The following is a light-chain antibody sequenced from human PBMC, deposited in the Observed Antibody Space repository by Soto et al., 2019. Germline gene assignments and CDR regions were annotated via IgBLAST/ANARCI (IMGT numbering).Light chain of an antibody. CDR1: QSVSNNF. J-gene: IGKJ2*01. Sequence: EIVLTQSPGTLSLSPGERATLSCRASQSVSNNFLAWYQQNPGLAPRLLIYGASSRATGLPDRFSGGGSGTDFFLTISRLEPEDFLVDYCQHYYGKVPVTFGQGTKLETK. CDR3: QHYYGKVPVT. CDR2: GAS. V-gene: IGKV3-20*01.